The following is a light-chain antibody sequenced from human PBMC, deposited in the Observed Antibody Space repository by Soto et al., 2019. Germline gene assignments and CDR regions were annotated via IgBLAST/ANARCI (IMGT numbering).Light chain of an antibody. CDR3: SSYAGSNNYF. CDR1: SSDVGAYNY. J-gene: IGLJ1*01. Sequence: QSALTQPPSASGSPGQSVTISRTGTSSDVGAYNYLSWYQQHPGKAPKLMIYEVSKRPSGVPDRFSGSKSGNTASMTVSGLQAEDEAEYYCSSYAGSNNYFCGTGTKVTVL. V-gene: IGLV2-8*01. CDR2: EVS.